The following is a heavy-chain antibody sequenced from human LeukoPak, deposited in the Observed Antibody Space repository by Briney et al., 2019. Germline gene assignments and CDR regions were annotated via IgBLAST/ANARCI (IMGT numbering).Heavy chain of an antibody. CDR2: IKHDGSEK. J-gene: IGHJ4*02. CDR1: GLTFSNYW. CDR3: AKGCYFDILSGYSSLDS. V-gene: IGHV3-7*01. D-gene: IGHD3-9*01. Sequence: GGSLRLSCAASGLTFSNYWMSWVRQGPGKGLEWVANIKHDGSEKYYIDSVKGRFTISRDNAKNTLYLQMNSLRAEDTAAYYCAKGCYFDILSGYSSLDSWGQGTLVTVSS.